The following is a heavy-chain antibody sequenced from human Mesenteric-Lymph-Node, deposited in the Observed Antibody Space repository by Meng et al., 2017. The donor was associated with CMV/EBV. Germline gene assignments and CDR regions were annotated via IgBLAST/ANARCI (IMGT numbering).Heavy chain of an antibody. CDR1: GFTFTRRT. CDR2: ISSGGTYI. D-gene: IGHD2-15*01. J-gene: IGHJ4*02. V-gene: IGHV3-21*01. Sequence: SGFTFTRRTRNWVRQAPGKVLELVSSISSGGTYIKYADSVMGRFTISRDNAENSVYLQMNSLRVEDTAVYYCARRLSDCSGGSCPSDYWGQGTLVTVSS. CDR3: ARRLSDCSGGSCPSDY.